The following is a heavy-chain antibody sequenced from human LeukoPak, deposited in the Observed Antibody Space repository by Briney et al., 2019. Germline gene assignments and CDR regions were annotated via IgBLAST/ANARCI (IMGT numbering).Heavy chain of an antibody. Sequence: PGGSLRLSCASSECSLSDYGMHWVRQAPGKGLEWVAVMWYDGSRALHADPVKGRFTISRDISKNTLYLQMDSLRAEDRAVYYCAKSRDGYHHGLLWGQGTLVTVSS. D-gene: IGHD5-24*01. J-gene: IGHJ1*01. CDR2: MWYDGSRA. CDR1: ECSLSDYG. V-gene: IGHV3-33*06. CDR3: AKSRDGYHHGLL.